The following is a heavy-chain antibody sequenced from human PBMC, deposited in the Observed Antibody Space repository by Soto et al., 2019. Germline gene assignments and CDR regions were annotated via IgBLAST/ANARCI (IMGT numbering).Heavy chain of an antibody. J-gene: IGHJ1*01. Sequence: QVQLVQSGAELKKPGAPVKVACKASGYKFTTYFIHWVRQAPGQGLEWMGMIHPSGDTGYAQKFRGRVTMTVDTSTTTVYMELRNLTSEDTAVYFSVRGYCSTSPCSGDFQFWGQGTLVTVSS. CDR2: IHPSGDT. D-gene: IGHD2-15*01. CDR1: GYKFTTYF. V-gene: IGHV1-46*01. CDR3: VRGYCSTSPCSGDFQF.